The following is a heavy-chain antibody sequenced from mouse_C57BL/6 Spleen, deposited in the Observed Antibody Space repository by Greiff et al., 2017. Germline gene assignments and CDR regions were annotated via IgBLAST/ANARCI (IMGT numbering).Heavy chain of an antibody. J-gene: IGHJ3*01. Sequence: EVMLVESGGGLVQPGGSMKLSCAASGFTFSDAWMDWVRQSPEKGLEWVAEIRNKAINHATYYAESVKGRFTISRDDSKSRVYLQMNSLRAEDTGIYCWRGYEGCYEFAYWGQGTLVTVSA. V-gene: IGHV6-6*01. CDR2: IRNKAINHAT. D-gene: IGHD2-3*01. CDR1: GFTFSDAW. CDR3: RGYEGCYEFAY.